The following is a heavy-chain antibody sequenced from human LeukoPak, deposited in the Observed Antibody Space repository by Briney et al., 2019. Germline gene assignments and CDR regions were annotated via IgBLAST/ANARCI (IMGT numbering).Heavy chain of an antibody. J-gene: IGHJ4*02. CDR2: IKEDTSQK. Sequence: GGSLRLSCAASGFTFNNYWLSWVRQGPGKGLEWVARIKEDTSQKYYVGSVEGRFTISRDNARNSLYLQMNSLRGEDTAVYFCARQVSREGHFDYWGQGALVAVSS. D-gene: IGHD1-26*01. CDR3: ARQVSREGHFDY. CDR1: GFTFNNYW. V-gene: IGHV3-7*01.